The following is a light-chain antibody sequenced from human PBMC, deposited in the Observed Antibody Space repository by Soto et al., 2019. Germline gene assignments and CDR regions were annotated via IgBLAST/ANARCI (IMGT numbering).Light chain of an antibody. J-gene: IGKJ1*01. CDR2: AAF. CDR1: QGISTY. Sequence: DIQMTQSPSSLSASVGDRLTITCRASQGISTYLNWYQEKPGKAPKLLIYAAFTLQSGGPSRFSGSASETDFTLTISSLQPQDFATYSCQQNYSATWTFGQGTTVDI. V-gene: IGKV1-39*01. CDR3: QQNYSATWT.